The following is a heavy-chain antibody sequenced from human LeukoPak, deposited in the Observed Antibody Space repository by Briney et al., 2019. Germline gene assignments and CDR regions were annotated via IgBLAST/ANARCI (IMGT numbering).Heavy chain of an antibody. J-gene: IGHJ4*02. CDR3: ARGDPLGDY. Sequence: PSETLSLTCTVSGGSISSGNYYWSWIRQHPGKGLEFIGYIYYSGSTYYNPSLKSRVTISRDTSKNQFSLKLSSVTAADTAVYYCARGDPLGDYWGQGTLVTASS. CDR2: IYYSGST. V-gene: IGHV4-31*03. CDR1: GGSISSGNYY. D-gene: IGHD3-10*01.